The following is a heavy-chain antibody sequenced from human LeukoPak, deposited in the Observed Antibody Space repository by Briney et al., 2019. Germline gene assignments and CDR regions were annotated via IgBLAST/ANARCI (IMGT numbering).Heavy chain of an antibody. CDR3: ARDGPGDAFDI. Sequence: GGSLRLSCAASGFTFSSYWMHWVRQAPGKGLVWVSRIDSDGSSTSYADSVKGRFTISRDNAKNTLYLQMNSLRAEDTAVYYCARDGPGDAFDIWGQGTMVTVSS. J-gene: IGHJ3*02. CDR1: GFTFSSYW. CDR2: IDSDGSST. V-gene: IGHV3-74*01.